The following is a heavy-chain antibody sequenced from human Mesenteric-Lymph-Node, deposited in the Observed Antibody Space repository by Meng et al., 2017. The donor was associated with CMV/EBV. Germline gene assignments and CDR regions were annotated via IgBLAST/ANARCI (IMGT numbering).Heavy chain of an antibody. CDR2: INTNTGNP. CDR3: ARRFGFGDY. D-gene: IGHD3-10*01. V-gene: IGHV7-4-1*02. CDR1: GYSFTSYA. J-gene: IGHJ4*02. Sequence: KVSCKASGYSFTSYAMNWVRQAPGQGLEWMGWINTNTGNPTYAQGFTGRFVFSLDTSASTAYLQINSLEADDTAFYYCARRFGFGDYWGQGSLVTVSS.